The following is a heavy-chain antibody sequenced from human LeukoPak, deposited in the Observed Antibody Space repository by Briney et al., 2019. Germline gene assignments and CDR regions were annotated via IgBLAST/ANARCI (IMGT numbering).Heavy chain of an antibody. CDR2: INHSGST. CDR3: ARLPQKFSY. J-gene: IGHJ4*02. Sequence: PSETLSLTCAVYGGSFSGYYWSWIRQPPGKGLEWIGEINHSGSTNYNPSLKSRVTISVDTSKNQFSLKLSSVTAADTAVYYCARLPQKFSYWGQGTLVTVSS. CDR1: GGSFSGYY. V-gene: IGHV4-34*01.